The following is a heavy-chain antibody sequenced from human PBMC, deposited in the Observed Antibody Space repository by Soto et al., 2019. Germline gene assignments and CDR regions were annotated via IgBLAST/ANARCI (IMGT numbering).Heavy chain of an antibody. CDR3: ARTPAYGSGPWFDP. Sequence: GGSLRLSCAASGFTFSSYSMNWVRQAPGKGLEWVSYISSSSGTIYYADSVEGRFTISRDNAKNSLYLQMNSLRDEDTAVYYCARTPAYGSGPWFDPWGQGTLVTVSS. J-gene: IGHJ5*02. D-gene: IGHD3-10*01. V-gene: IGHV3-48*02. CDR1: GFTFSSYS. CDR2: ISSSSGTI.